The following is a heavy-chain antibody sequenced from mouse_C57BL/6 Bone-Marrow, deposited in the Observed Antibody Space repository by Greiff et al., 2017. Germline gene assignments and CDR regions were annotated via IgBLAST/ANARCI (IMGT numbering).Heavy chain of an antibody. D-gene: IGHD2-4*01. CDR1: GFNIKNTY. J-gene: IGHJ4*01. V-gene: IGHV14-3*01. CDR3: AEGLRQGDYAMDY. CDR2: IDPANGNT. Sequence: EVQLQQSVAELVRPGASVKLSCTASGFNIKNTYMHWVKQRPEKGLEWIGRIDPANGNTKYAPKFQGKATITADTSSNTAYLQLSSLTSEDTAIYYCAEGLRQGDYAMDYWGQGTSVTVSS.